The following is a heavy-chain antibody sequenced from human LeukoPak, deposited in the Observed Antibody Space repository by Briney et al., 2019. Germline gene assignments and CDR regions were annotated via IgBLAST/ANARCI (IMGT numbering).Heavy chain of an antibody. CDR3: TRDPTVTTSDC. D-gene: IGHD4-17*01. Sequence: GGSLRLSCAASGVTFSSYAMSWVRQAPGKGLEWVSAISGSGSSTYYADSVKGRFTISRDSSKNTLYLQMNSLRADDTAVYYCTRDPTVTTSDCWGQGTLVTVSS. J-gene: IGHJ4*02. CDR1: GVTFSSYA. CDR2: ISGSGSST. V-gene: IGHV3-23*01.